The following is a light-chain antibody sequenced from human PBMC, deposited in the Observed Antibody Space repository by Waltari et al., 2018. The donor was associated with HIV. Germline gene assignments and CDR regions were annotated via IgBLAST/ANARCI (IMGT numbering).Light chain of an antibody. J-gene: IGLJ2*01. CDR3: QSYDISLSASVV. CDR2: GNK. Sequence: QSMLTQPPSVSGAPGQRVTISCTGSSSTIGADYAVPLYQQIPGTAPKLLISGNKNRPSGVPDRFSASKSGTSASLTISGLQAEDEADYFCQSYDISLSASVVFGGGTRLTVL. CDR1: SSTIGADYA. V-gene: IGLV1-40*01.